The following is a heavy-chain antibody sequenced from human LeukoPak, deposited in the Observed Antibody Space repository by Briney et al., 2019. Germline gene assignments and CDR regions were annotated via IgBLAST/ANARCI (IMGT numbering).Heavy chain of an antibody. CDR3: ASTYCSGGSCYKLGIY. CDR2: INPNSGGT. CDR1: GYTFTGYY. V-gene: IGHV1-2*02. Sequence: ASVKVSCKASGYTFTGYYMHWARQAPGQGLEWMGWINPNSGGTNYAQKFQGRVTMTRDTSISTAYMELSRLRSDDTAVYYCASTYCSGGSCYKLGIYWGQGTLVTVSS. D-gene: IGHD2-15*01. J-gene: IGHJ4*02.